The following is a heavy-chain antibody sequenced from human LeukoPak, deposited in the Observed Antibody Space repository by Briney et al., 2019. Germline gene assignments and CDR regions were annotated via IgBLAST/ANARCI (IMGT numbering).Heavy chain of an antibody. J-gene: IGHJ5*02. CDR2: MNPNSGNT. D-gene: IGHD6-6*01. CDR3: ARGLRGAARPPRRASYSFDP. V-gene: IGHV1-8*03. CDR1: GYTFTSYD. Sequence: ASAKVSCKASGYTFTSYDINWVRQATGQGLEWMGWMNPNSGNTGYAQKFQGRVTITRNTSISTAYMELSSLRSEDTAVYYCARGLRGAARPPRRASYSFDPWGQGTLVTVSS.